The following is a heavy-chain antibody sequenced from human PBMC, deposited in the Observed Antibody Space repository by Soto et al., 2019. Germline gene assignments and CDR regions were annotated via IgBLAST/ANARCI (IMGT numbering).Heavy chain of an antibody. CDR2: ITNGGGGRT. J-gene: IGHJ4*02. V-gene: IGHV3-23*01. Sequence: PGGSLRLSCAASGFTFAGYAMTWVRQAPGRGLEWVSSITNGGGGRTYYADSVRGRFPISRDNSKNTLYLQMNNLRAEDTAVYYCAKEWGGFSSGWIIDFWGQGTLVTVSS. D-gene: IGHD6-19*01. CDR3: AKEWGGFSSGWIIDF. CDR1: GFTFAGYA.